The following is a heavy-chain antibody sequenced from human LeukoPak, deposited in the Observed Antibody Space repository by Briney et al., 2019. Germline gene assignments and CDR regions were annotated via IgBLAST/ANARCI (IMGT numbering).Heavy chain of an antibody. Sequence: SETLSLTCAVYGGSFSGYYWSWIRQPPGKGLEWIGEINHSGSTNYNPSLKSRVTISVDTSKNQFSLKLSSVTAADTAVYYCARAKERNNWFDPWGQGTLVTVSS. V-gene: IGHV4-34*01. CDR3: ARAKERNNWFDP. D-gene: IGHD5-24*01. CDR2: INHSGST. J-gene: IGHJ5*02. CDR1: GGSFSGYY.